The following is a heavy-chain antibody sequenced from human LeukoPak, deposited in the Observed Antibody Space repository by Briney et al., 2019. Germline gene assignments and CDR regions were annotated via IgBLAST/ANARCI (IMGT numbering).Heavy chain of an antibody. CDR1: GYTLTELS. V-gene: IGHV1-24*01. CDR3: ASQPLYSGSHFDY. Sequence: ASVKVSCKVSGYTLTELSMHWVRQAPGKGLEWMGGFDPEDGETIYAQKFQGRDTMTEDTSTDTAYMELSSLRSEDTAVYYCASQPLYSGSHFDYWGQGTLVTVSS. D-gene: IGHD1-26*01. J-gene: IGHJ4*02. CDR2: FDPEDGET.